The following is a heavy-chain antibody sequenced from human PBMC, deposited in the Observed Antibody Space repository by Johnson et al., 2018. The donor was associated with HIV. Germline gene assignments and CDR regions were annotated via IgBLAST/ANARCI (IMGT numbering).Heavy chain of an antibody. CDR2: IKRKSDGGTT. D-gene: IGHD2-8*01. V-gene: IGHV3-15*01. CDR1: EFTLSNAW. Sequence: VQLVESGGGLVKPGGSLRLSCAASEFTLSNAWMSWVRQVPGKGLEWVGRIKRKSDGGTTEYVAPVRGRYSISRNDSKNTLYLQMNSLRAEDTAVYYCARGSNRYAFDIWGQGTMVTVSS. J-gene: IGHJ3*02. CDR3: ARGSNRYAFDI.